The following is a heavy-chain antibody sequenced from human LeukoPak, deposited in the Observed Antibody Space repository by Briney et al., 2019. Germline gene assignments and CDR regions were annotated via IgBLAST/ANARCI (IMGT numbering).Heavy chain of an antibody. CDR1: GGSISSGSYY. CDR2: IYYSGST. Sequence: SETLSLTCTVSGGSISSGSYYWSWIRQPPGKGLEWIGYIYYSGSTNYNPSLKSRVTISVDTSKNQFSLKLSSVTAADTAVYYCASEPYSGSYTGAFGIWGQGTMVTVSS. V-gene: IGHV4-61*01. CDR3: ASEPYSGSYTGAFGI. D-gene: IGHD1-26*01. J-gene: IGHJ3*02.